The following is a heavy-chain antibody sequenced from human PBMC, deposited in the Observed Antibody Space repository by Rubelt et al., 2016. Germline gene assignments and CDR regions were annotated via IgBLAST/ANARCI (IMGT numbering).Heavy chain of an antibody. CDR3: ARRLDAFDI. CDR1: GGSITSNNYY. J-gene: IGHJ3*02. V-gene: IGHV4-39*01. Sequence: QLQLQESGPGLVKPSETLSLTCTVSGGSITSNNYYWGWIRQPPGKGLEWIGSINYSGSTYYNPSLKSRVTISVDTSKTQFSLKLSAVTAADTAVYYCARRLDAFDIWGQGTMVTVSS. CDR2: INYSGST.